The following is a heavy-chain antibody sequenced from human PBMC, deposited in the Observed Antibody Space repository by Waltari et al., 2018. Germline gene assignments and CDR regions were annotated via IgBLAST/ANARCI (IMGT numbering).Heavy chain of an antibody. Sequence: QVQLQQWGAGLLKPSETLSLTCAVYGGSFSGYYWSWLRQPPGKGLEWIGEINHSGSTNYNPSLKSRVTISVDTSKNQFSLKLSSVTAADTAVYYCARVGSPTHLFYYSYMDVWGKGTTVTVSS. D-gene: IGHD3-10*01. CDR1: GGSFSGYY. CDR3: ARVGSPTHLFYYSYMDV. V-gene: IGHV4-34*01. CDR2: INHSGST. J-gene: IGHJ6*03.